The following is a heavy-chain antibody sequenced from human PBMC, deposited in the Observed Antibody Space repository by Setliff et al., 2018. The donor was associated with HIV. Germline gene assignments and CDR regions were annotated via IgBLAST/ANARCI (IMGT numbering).Heavy chain of an antibody. CDR3: ARHRDPPGTRWIFYYYYMDL. Sequence: PSETLSLTCTVSGGSISIISYYWGWIRQPPGKGLEYIGSIYYSGSTYYNPSLSSRLTISVDTSKSHVSLRLSSVTAADTGVYYCARHRDPPGTRWIFYYYYMDLWGEGTTVTVSS. CDR1: GGSISIISYY. V-gene: IGHV4-39*01. CDR2: IYYSGST. J-gene: IGHJ6*03. D-gene: IGHD5-12*01.